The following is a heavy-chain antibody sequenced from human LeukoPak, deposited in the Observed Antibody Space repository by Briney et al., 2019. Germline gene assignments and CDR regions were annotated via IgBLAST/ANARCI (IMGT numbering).Heavy chain of an antibody. J-gene: IGHJ3*02. D-gene: IGHD6-6*01. CDR1: GFIFTKYG. CDR3: AMATPRSIAGRDAFDI. CDR2: ISGYNGDT. V-gene: IGHV1-18*01. Sequence: ASVKVSCKASGFIFTKYGISWVRQAPGQGLEWVGWISGYNGDTNYAQKLQGRVTMTTDESTSTAYMELSSLRSEDTAVYYCAMATPRSIAGRDAFDIWGQGTMVTVSS.